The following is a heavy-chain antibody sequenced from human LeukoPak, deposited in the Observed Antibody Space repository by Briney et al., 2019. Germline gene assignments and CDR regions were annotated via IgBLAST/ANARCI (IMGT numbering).Heavy chain of an antibody. V-gene: IGHV4-4*07. CDR1: GGSISSYY. CDR2: IYTSGST. J-gene: IGHJ6*02. CDR3: ARDGGLPTTVTSGPPPRTPYYYYGMDV. Sequence: SSETLSLTCTVSGGSISSYYWSWIRQPAGKGLEWIGRIYTSGSTNYNPSLKSRVTMSVDTSKNQFSLKLSSVTAADTAVYYCARDGGLPTTVTSGPPPRTPYYYYGMDVWGQGTTVTVSS. D-gene: IGHD4-17*01.